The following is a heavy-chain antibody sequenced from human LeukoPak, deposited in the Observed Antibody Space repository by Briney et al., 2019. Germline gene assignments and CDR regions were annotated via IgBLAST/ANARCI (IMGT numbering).Heavy chain of an antibody. J-gene: IGHJ4*02. V-gene: IGHV4-39*07. D-gene: IGHD3-16*01. Sequence: SETLSLTCTVSGDSLRTTTYYWNWIRQPPGKGLEWIGGLYHSGTIYYNPSLKSRVTISADKSKNQFSLKLSSVTAADTAVYYCARDSRGGGPDFDYWGQGTLVTVSS. CDR1: GDSLRTTTYY. CDR2: LYHSGTI. CDR3: ARDSRGGGPDFDY.